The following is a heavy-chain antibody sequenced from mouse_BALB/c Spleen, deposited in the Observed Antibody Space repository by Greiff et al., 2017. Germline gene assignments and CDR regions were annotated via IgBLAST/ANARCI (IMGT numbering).Heavy chain of an antibody. V-gene: IGHV5-6-2*01. J-gene: IGHJ3*01. D-gene: IGHD2-4*01. CDR3: ARHEGYMIATGFAY. CDR2: INSNGGST. CDR1: GFTFSSYY. Sequence: EVQGVESGGGLVKLGGSLKLSCAASGFTFSSYYMSWVRQTPEKRLELVAAINSNGGSTYYPDTVKGRFTISRDNAKNTLYLQMSSLKSEDTALYYCARHEGYMIATGFAYWGQGTLVTVSA.